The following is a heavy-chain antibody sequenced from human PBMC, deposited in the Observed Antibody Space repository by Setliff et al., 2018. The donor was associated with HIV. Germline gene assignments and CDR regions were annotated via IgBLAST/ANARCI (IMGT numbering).Heavy chain of an antibody. J-gene: IGHJ5*02. D-gene: IGHD3-3*01. CDR2: IYKAGKT. Sequence: PGGSLRLSCEASGFRVTDTYMAWVRQAPGKGLEWVTLIYKAGKTYYADFVKGRFTIARDDTKNTVSLQMTNLEPGDTAMYYCVKGQFLEWFNWFDPWGQGTLVTVSS. CDR3: VKGQFLEWFNWFDP. V-gene: IGHV3-53*01. CDR1: GFRVTDTY.